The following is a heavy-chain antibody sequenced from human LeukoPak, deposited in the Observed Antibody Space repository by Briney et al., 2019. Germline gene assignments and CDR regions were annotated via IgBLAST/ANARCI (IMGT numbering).Heavy chain of an antibody. V-gene: IGHV3-7*05. CDR3: VRGFNGALDI. CDR2: IKQDGSEK. Sequence: GGSLRLSCAASGFTISNYWMHWVRQAPGKGLEWVANIKQDGSEKYYGDSVKGRFTIPRDNAKSSLYLQMNSLRAEDTAVYYCVRGFNGALDIWGQGTMVTVSS. J-gene: IGHJ3*02. CDR1: GFTISNYW. D-gene: IGHD2-8*01.